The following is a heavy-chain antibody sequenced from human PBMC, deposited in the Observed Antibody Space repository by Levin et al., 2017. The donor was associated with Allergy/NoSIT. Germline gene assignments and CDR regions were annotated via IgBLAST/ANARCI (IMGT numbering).Heavy chain of an antibody. V-gene: IGHV4-39*01. Sequence: TSETLSLTCTVSGGSISSSSYYWGWIRQPPGKGLEWIGSIYYSGSTYYNPSLKSRVTISVDTSKNQFSLKLSSVTAADTAVYYCARPTLLQWLVTYPYYYYYMDVWGKGTTVTVSS. CDR3: ARPTLLQWLVTYPYYYYYMDV. D-gene: IGHD6-19*01. J-gene: IGHJ6*03. CDR1: GGSISSSSYY. CDR2: IYYSGST.